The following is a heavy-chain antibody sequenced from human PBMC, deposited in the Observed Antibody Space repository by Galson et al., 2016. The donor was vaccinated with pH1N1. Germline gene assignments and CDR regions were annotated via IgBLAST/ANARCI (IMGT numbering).Heavy chain of an antibody. D-gene: IGHD1-26*01. CDR1: GFTFSNYW. Sequence: SLRLSCAASGFTFSNYWINWVRQVPGKGLVWVSRINTDGTRTTYAASVKGRFVVSRDNAKNTLYLQMNSLRAEDTAVYFCAREPYYPYYLDYWGQGTLVTVSS. CDR3: AREPYYPYYLDY. CDR2: INTDGTRT. J-gene: IGHJ4*02. V-gene: IGHV3-74*03.